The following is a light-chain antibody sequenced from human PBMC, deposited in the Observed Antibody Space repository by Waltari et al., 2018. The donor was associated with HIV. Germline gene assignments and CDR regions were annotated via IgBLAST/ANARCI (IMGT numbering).Light chain of an antibody. V-gene: IGLV1-40*01. CDR1: TSNIGAGYD. CDR2: NNS. CDR3: QSYDSSLSGSDV. J-gene: IGLJ1*01. Sequence: QSVLTQPPSVSGAPGQRAPIPCTGSTSNIGAGYDVNWSQQLPGTAPKLLIYNNSNRPSGVPDRFSGSKSGTSASLAITGLQAEDEADYYCQSYDSSLSGSDVFGTGTKVTVL.